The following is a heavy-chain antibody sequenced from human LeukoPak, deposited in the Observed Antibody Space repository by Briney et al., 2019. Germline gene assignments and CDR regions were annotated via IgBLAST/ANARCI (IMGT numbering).Heavy chain of an antibody. V-gene: IGHV3-30*03. CDR3: APEGDGYILFDY. Sequence: PGGSLRLSCAAPGFTFSSYGMHWVRQAPGKGLEWVAVISYDGSNKYYADSVKGRFTISRDNSKNTLYLQMNSLRVEDTAVYYCAPEGDGYILFDYWGQGTPVTVSS. CDR2: ISYDGSNK. CDR1: GFTFSSYG. J-gene: IGHJ4*01. D-gene: IGHD5-24*01.